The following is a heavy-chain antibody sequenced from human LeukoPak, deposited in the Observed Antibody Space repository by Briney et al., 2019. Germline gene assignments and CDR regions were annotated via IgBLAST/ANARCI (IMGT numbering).Heavy chain of an antibody. CDR1: GFTFSTYW. CDR3: ARFEYT. Sequence: MAGGSLRLSCAASGFTFSTYWMTWVRQAPGKGLEWVSSISSSSSYKYYADSVKGRFTISRDNAKNSLYLQMNSLRAEDTAVYYCARFEYTWGQGTLVTVSS. V-gene: IGHV3-21*01. D-gene: IGHD6-6*01. J-gene: IGHJ5*02. CDR2: ISSSSSYK.